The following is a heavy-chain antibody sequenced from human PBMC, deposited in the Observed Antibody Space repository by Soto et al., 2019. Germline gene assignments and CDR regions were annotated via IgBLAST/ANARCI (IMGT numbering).Heavy chain of an antibody. J-gene: IGHJ4*02. CDR1: GGSISSYY. D-gene: IGHD4-17*01. V-gene: IGHV4-59*04. CDR2: IYYSGST. CDR3: ATFYGDYVSY. Sequence: SETLSLTCTVSGGSISSYYWSWIRQPPGKGLEWIGYIYYSGSTFYNPSLKSRVTISVDTSKNQFSLKLSSVTAADTAVYYCATFYGDYVSYWGQGTLVTVSS.